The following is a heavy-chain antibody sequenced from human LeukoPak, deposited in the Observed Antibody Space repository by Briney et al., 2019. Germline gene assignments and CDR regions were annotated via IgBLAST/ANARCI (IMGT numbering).Heavy chain of an antibody. CDR2: IRSDGRNK. J-gene: IGHJ6*03. Sequence: GGSLRLSCAASGFTFSSYGMQFSSYGMHWVRQAPGQGLEWVAFIRSDGRNKYYADSVKGRFTISRDNTKNMLYLQMNSLRAEDTAVYYCAKLKINYYYYMYVWGKGTTVIVSS. CDR3: AKLKINYYYYMYV. CDR1: GFTFSSYGMQFSSYG. V-gene: IGHV3-30*02. D-gene: IGHD3-16*01.